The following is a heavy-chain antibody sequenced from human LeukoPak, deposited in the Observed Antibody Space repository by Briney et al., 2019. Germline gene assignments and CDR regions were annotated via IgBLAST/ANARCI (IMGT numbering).Heavy chain of an antibody. CDR3: ARDKGRAYSYGYVDT. CDR1: VYTFTTFG. D-gene: IGHD5-18*01. CDR2: ISPYNGNT. V-gene: IGHV1-18*01. J-gene: IGHJ5*02. Sequence: ASVKVSCMTSVYTFTTFGINWVRQAPGQGLEWMGWISPYNGNTNYAQKLQGRVTMTTDTSTNTAYMEVRSLRSDDTAVYYCARDKGRAYSYGYVDTWGQRTLVTVS.